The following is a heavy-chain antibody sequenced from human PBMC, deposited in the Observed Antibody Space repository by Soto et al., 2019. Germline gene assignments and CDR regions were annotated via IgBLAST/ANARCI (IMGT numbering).Heavy chain of an antibody. V-gene: IGHV1-69*13. D-gene: IGHD3-10*01. J-gene: IGHJ6*02. CDR3: ATRHTLTYYYGSGIGYGMDV. CDR1: GGTFSSYA. Sequence: GASVKVSCNAPGGTFSSYAISWVRQAPGQGLEWMGGIIPIFGTANYAQKFQGRVTITADESTSTAYMELSSLRSEDTAVYYCATRHTLTYYYGSGIGYGMDVWGQGTTVTVSS. CDR2: IIPIFGTA.